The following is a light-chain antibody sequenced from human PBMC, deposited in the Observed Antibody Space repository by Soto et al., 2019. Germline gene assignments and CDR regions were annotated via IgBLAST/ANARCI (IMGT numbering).Light chain of an antibody. CDR2: GAS. V-gene: IGKV3-20*01. J-gene: IGKJ1*01. CDR3: QQSYIIPWT. Sequence: IVLTESPVTLSLSTGARATLSCMASQSVSNNYLAWYQQKPGQAPRLLIYGASNRATGIPDRFSGSGSGTDFSLTISSLQPEDSATYYCQQSYIIPWTFGQVTKVDIK. CDR1: QSVSNNY.